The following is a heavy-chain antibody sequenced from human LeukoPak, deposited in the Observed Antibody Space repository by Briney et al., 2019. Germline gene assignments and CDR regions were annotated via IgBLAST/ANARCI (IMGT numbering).Heavy chain of an antibody. CDR2: IYPGDSDT. Sequence: GESLKISFKGSGYSFTSYWIGWVRPMPGKGLEWMGIIYPGDSDTRYSPSFQGQVTISADKSISTAYLQWSSLKASDTAMYYCARQKYYGSGSDYYYYYMDVWGKGTTVTISS. D-gene: IGHD3-10*01. CDR3: ARQKYYGSGSDYYYYYMDV. V-gene: IGHV5-51*01. J-gene: IGHJ6*03. CDR1: GYSFTSYW.